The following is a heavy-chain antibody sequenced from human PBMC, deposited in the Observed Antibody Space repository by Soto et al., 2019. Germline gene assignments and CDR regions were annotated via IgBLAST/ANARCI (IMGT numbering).Heavy chain of an antibody. D-gene: IGHD4-17*01. Sequence: EVQLVESGGGLVQPGGSLKLSCAVSGFTFSGSAMHWVRQASGKGLEWVGRIRSKSNSYATAYAASVKGRFTISRDDSKNTAYLQMNSLKTEDTAVYYCTRDYGDSVRDYWGQGTLVTVSS. J-gene: IGHJ4*02. V-gene: IGHV3-73*01. CDR1: GFTFSGSA. CDR2: IRSKSNSYAT. CDR3: TRDYGDSVRDY.